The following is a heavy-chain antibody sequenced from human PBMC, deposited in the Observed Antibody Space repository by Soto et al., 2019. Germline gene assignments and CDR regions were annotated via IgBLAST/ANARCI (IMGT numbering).Heavy chain of an antibody. V-gene: IGHV1-18*01. Sequence: QVQLVHSGSEVKKPGASVKVSCKASGYTFTSYHITWVRQAPGQGLEWMGWISAYNGNTNYAQKLQGRVTMTTDTSASSAYLELRSPRSDDTAVYYCARDSPTPREWGQGALVTVSS. CDR3: ARDSPTPRE. D-gene: IGHD1-26*01. J-gene: IGHJ4*02. CDR1: GYTFTSYH. CDR2: ISAYNGNT.